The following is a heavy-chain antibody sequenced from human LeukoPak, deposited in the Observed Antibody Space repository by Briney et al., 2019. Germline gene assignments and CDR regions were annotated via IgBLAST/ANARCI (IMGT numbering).Heavy chain of an antibody. J-gene: IGHJ4*02. V-gene: IGHV3-48*01. CDR3: AREDSGWYNFDY. D-gene: IGHD6-19*01. Sequence: YISSSSSTIYYADSVKGRFTISRDNAKNSLYLQMNSLRAEDTAVYYCAREDSGWYNFDYWGQGTLVTVSS. CDR2: ISSSSSTI.